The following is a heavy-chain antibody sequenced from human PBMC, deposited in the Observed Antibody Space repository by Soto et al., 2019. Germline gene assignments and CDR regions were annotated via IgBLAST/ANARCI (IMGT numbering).Heavy chain of an antibody. CDR1: GGTFSTYS. V-gene: IGHV1-69*02. Sequence: QVQLVQSGAEVKKPGSSVKVSCKDSGGTFSTYSMFWVRQAPGQGLEWMGRIIPMLGVRNYAQRFQDRVTITADKATATVHMELSSLRSADTALYYCTIGSWSGEVFDIWGQGTMVTVSS. CDR3: TIGSWSGEVFDI. CDR2: IIPMLGVR. D-gene: IGHD2-21*01. J-gene: IGHJ3*02.